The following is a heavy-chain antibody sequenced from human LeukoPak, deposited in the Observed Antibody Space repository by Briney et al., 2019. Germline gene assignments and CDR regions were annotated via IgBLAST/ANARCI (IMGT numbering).Heavy chain of an antibody. D-gene: IGHD3-22*01. CDR3: ARDDYYDSLPGYFDY. CDR2: ISYVGSNK. Sequence: PGGSLRLSCAASGFTFSSYAMHWVRQAPGKGLEWVAVISYVGSNKYYADSVKGRFTISRDNSKNTLYLQMNSLRAEDTAVYYCARDDYYDSLPGYFDYWGQGTLVTVSS. J-gene: IGHJ4*02. CDR1: GFTFSSYA. V-gene: IGHV3-30-3*01.